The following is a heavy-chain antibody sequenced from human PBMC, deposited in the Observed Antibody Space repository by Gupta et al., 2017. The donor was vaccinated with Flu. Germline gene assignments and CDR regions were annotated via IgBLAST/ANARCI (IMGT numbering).Heavy chain of an antibody. CDR2: RKEDGSEK. J-gene: IGHJ4*02. D-gene: IGHD6-13*01. CDR3: ARGPHRAADGAH. V-gene: IGHV3-7*01. CDR1: GFPFSSYW. Sequence: EVQLVESGGGLVQPGGSLRLSCAASGFPFSSYWMGWVRQAPGKGLEWLANRKEDGSEKYYADSVKGRLTISRDNAKMSLDLQLNSLRADDTAVYYCARGPHRAADGAHWGQGTLVTVSS.